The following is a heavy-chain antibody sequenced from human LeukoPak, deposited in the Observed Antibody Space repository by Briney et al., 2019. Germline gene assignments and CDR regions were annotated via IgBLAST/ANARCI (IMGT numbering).Heavy chain of an antibody. J-gene: IGHJ6*04. CDR2: ISGSGGST. CDR1: GFTFSSYA. D-gene: IGHD2-15*01. Sequence: PGGSLRLSCAASGFTFSSYAMSWVRQAPGKGLEWVSAISGSGGSTYYADSVKGRFTISRENAKNSLYLQMNSLRAGDTAVYYCARGDCSGGSCYPFGYYYGMDVWGKGTTVTVSS. V-gene: IGHV3-23*01. CDR3: ARGDCSGGSCYPFGYYYGMDV.